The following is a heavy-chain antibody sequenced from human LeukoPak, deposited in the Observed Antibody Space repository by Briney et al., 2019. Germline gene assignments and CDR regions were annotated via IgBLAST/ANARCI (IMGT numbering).Heavy chain of an antibody. CDR2: IFYSGST. CDR1: GGSISSGGYY. J-gene: IGHJ5*02. D-gene: IGHD6-13*01. V-gene: IGHV4-31*03. CDR3: ASGRGIAAAGKVSGWFDP. Sequence: SQTLSLTCTVSGGSISSGGYYWSWIRQHPGKGLEWIGYIFYSGSTYYNPSLERRVTISVDTSKNQFSLKLSSVTAADTAVYYCASGRGIAAAGKVSGWFDPWGQGTLVTVSS.